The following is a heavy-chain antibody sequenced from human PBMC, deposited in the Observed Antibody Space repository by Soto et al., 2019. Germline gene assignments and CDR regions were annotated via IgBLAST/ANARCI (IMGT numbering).Heavy chain of an antibody. CDR1: GDSISSGYY. D-gene: IGHD2-15*01. V-gene: IGHV4-38-2*01. CDR2: IYHSGTT. J-gene: IGHJ4*02. CDR3: ERPDNVGYHAY. Sequence: SETLSLTCAVSGDSISSGYYWSWIRQPPGKGLEWIGSIYHSGTTYYNPSLKSRVTISVDTSKNQFSLKLSSVTAADSAVYYCERPDNVGYHAYFGQGTLATV.